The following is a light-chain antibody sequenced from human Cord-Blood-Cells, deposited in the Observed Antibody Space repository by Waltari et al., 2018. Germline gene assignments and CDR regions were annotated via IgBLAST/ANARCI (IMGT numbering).Light chain of an antibody. Sequence: DIQMTQSLSTLSASVGDRVTITCRASQSISSWFALYQQKPGKAPKLLIYDASSLESGVPSRFSGSGSGTEFTLTISSLQPDDFATYYCQQYNSYSYTFGQGTKLEIK. CDR2: DAS. J-gene: IGKJ2*01. CDR1: QSISSW. CDR3: QQYNSYSYT. V-gene: IGKV1-5*01.